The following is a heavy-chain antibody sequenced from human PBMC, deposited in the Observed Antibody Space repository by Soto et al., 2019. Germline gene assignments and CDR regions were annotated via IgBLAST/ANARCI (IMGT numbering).Heavy chain of an antibody. CDR1: GFTFSTYA. Sequence: QVQLVESGGGEVQPGSSLTISCAASGFTFSTYAMHWVRQTPGKGLEWVAVISSNGTNKFYADSVQGRFTISRDKFKNTLTLEMSSPRADDTAVYSCAKDLESYGDYDYYCYGMDVWGLGTRVTVSS. V-gene: IGHV3-30*04. D-gene: IGHD4-17*01. J-gene: IGHJ6*02. CDR3: AKDLESYGDYDYYCYGMDV. CDR2: ISSNGTNK.